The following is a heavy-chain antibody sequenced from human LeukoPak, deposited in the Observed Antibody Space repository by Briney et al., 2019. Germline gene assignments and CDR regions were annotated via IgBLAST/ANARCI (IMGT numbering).Heavy chain of an antibody. Sequence: GGSLRLSCAASGFTVSSNYMGWVRQAPGGGLEWVSVIYSDTTAYYPDSVKGRFTISRDNSKNTLYLQMNSLSTDDTAVYYCAKVEEGWFDAWGQGTLVTVSS. V-gene: IGHV3-66*01. CDR1: GFTVSSNY. CDR3: AKVEEGWFDA. CDR2: IYSDTTA. J-gene: IGHJ5*02.